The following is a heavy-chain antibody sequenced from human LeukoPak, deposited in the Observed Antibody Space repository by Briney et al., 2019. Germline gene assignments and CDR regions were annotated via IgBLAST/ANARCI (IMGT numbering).Heavy chain of an antibody. CDR1: GGSFSGYY. J-gene: IGHJ3*02. Sequence: SETLSLTCAVYGGSFSGYYWSWIRQPPGKGLEWIGEINHSGSTNYNPSLKSRVTISVDTSKNQFSLKLSSVTAADTAVYYCARRKYSRGGFDIWGQGTMVTVSS. CDR2: INHSGST. CDR3: ARRKYSRGGFDI. V-gene: IGHV4-34*01. D-gene: IGHD6-6*01.